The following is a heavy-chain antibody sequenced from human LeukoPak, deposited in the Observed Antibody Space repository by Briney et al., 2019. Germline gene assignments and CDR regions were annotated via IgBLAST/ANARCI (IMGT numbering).Heavy chain of an antibody. Sequence: GGSLRLSCAASGFTFSDYNMRWVRQAPGKGLEWVSSISRSGSNKYYADSVKGRFTISRDNAKNSLYLQMNSLRAEDTAVYYCAELGITMIGGVWGKGTTVTISS. CDR2: ISRSGSNK. J-gene: IGHJ6*04. CDR1: GFTFSDYN. V-gene: IGHV3-11*04. D-gene: IGHD3-10*02. CDR3: AELGITMIGGV.